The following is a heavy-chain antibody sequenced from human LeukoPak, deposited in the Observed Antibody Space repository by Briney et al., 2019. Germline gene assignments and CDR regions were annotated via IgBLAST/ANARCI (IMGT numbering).Heavy chain of an antibody. CDR1: GFSFSSYG. CDR2: ISYDGSNK. J-gene: IGHJ4*02. V-gene: IGHV3-30*19. D-gene: IGHD3-3*01. CDR3: AKDIDTYYDFWSGYLGNPFDY. Sequence: GGSLRLSCAASGFSFSSYGMHWVRQAPGKGLEWVAVISYDGSNKYYADSVKGRFTISGDNSKNTLYLQMNSLRAEDTAVYYCAKDIDTYYDFWSGYLGNPFDYWGQGTLVTVSS.